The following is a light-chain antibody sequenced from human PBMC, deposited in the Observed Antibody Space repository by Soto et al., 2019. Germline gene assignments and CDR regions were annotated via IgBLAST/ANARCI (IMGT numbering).Light chain of an antibody. CDR1: SSNIGSNY. Sequence: QSVLTQPPSASGTPGQRVTISCSGSSSNIGSNYVYWYQQLPGTAPKLLIYRNNQRPSGVPDRFSGSKSGTSASLAISGFRSEDEADYYCAAWDDSLSGPRVFGGGTKLTVL. J-gene: IGLJ2*01. CDR3: AAWDDSLSGPRV. V-gene: IGLV1-47*01. CDR2: RNN.